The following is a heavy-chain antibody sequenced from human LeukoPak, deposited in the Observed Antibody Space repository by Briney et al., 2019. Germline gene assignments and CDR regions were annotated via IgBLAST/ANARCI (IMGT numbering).Heavy chain of an antibody. J-gene: IGHJ4*02. CDR2: IYTSGST. Sequence: NTSETLSLTCTVSGGSISSYYWSWIRQPAGKGLEWIGRIYTSGSTNYNPSLKSRVTMSVDTSKNQFSLRLNSVTAADTAVYYCARGGQQLASFDYWGQGTLVTVSS. D-gene: IGHD6-13*01. CDR1: GGSISSYY. V-gene: IGHV4-4*07. CDR3: ARGGQQLASFDY.